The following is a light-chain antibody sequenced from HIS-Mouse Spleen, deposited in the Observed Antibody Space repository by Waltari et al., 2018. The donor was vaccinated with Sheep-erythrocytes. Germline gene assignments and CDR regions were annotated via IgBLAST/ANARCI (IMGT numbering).Light chain of an antibody. CDR3: QSYDSSLSGSV. J-gene: IGLJ2*01. CDR1: SPNIGAGYA. V-gene: IGLV1-40*01. CDR2: GNS. Sequence: QSVLTQPPSVSAAPGQRVTISCTGSSPNIGAGYAVHWYQQLPGTAPKLLIYGNSNRPSGVPDRFSGSKSGTSASLAITGLQAEDEADYYCQSYDSSLSGSVFGGGTKLTVL.